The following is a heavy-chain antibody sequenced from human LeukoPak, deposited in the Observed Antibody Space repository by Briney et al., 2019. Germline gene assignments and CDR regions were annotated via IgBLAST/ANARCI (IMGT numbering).Heavy chain of an antibody. CDR1: GGTFSSYA. D-gene: IGHD2-2*02. J-gene: IGHJ4*02. Sequence: SVKVSCKASGGTFSSYAISWVRQAPGQGLEWMGWNIPIFGTANYAQKFQGRVTITTDESTSTAYMELSSLRSEDTAVYYCASELRRYCSSTSCYTFDYWGQGTLVTVSS. CDR3: ASELRRYCSSTSCYTFDY. CDR2: NIPIFGTA. V-gene: IGHV1-69*05.